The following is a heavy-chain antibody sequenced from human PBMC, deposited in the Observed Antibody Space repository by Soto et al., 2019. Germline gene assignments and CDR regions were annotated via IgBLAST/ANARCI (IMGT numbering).Heavy chain of an antibody. D-gene: IGHD6-13*01. V-gene: IGHV2-26*04. CDR1: GFSLSNAGLG. CDR2: IFSNDEK. J-gene: IGHJ5*02. Sequence: QVTVKESGPVLVKPTETLTLTCTVSGFSLSNAGLGVSWIRQPPGKALEWLAHIFSNDEKSYSTSLKSRLTIAKATYKSKVVLTMTNMDPVDTATYYCASTSSTSWYWLDPWGQGTLVTVSS. CDR3: ASTSSTSWYWLDP.